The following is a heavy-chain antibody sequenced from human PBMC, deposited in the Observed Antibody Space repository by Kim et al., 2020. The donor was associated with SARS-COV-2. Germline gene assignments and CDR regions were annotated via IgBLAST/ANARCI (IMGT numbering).Heavy chain of an antibody. D-gene: IGHD3-10*01. V-gene: IGHV3-30*04. CDR1: GFTFSSYA. CDR3: ARDRGIYYYYGMAV. CDR2: ISYDGSNK. J-gene: IGHJ6*02. Sequence: GGPLRLSCAASGFTFSSYAMHWVRQAPGKGLEWVAVISYDGSNKYYADSVKGRFTISRDNSKNTLYLQMNSLRAEDTAVYYCARDRGIYYYYGMAVWGQG.